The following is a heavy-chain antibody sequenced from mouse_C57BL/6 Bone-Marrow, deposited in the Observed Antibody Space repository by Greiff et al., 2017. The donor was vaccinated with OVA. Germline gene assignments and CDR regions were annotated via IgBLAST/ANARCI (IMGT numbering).Heavy chain of an antibody. CDR1: GFTFSSYG. Sequence: EVQRVESGGDLVKPGGSLKLSCAASGFTFSSYGMSWVRQTPDKRLEWVATISSGGSYTYYPDSVKGRFTISRDNAKNTLYLQMSSLKSEDTAMYYCARHLAYYSNAWFAYWGQGTLVTVSA. J-gene: IGHJ3*01. CDR3: ARHLAYYSNAWFAY. V-gene: IGHV5-6*01. CDR2: ISSGGSYT. D-gene: IGHD2-5*01.